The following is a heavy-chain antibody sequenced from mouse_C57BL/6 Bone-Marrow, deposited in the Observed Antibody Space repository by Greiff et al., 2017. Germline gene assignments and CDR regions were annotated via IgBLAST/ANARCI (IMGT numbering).Heavy chain of an antibody. CDR2: IDPENGDT. Sequence: VQLMESGAELVRPGASVKLSCTASGFNIKDDYMHWVQQRPEQGLEWIGWIDPENGDTEYASKFQGTATITADTSSNTAYLQLSILTSEDTAVYYCTTWDFYDCSSYHYFDYWGQGTTRTVSS. D-gene: IGHD1-1*01. V-gene: IGHV14-4*01. J-gene: IGHJ2*01. CDR1: GFNIKDDY. CDR3: TTWDFYDCSSYHYFDY.